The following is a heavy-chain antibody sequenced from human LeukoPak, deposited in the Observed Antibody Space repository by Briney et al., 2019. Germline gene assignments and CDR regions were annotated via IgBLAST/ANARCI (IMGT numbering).Heavy chain of an antibody. Sequence: SVKVSCKASGGTFSSYGISWVRQAPGQGLEWMGGIIPIFGTANYAQKFQGRVTITADESTSTAYMELSSLRSEDTAVYYCARCYDLWSGYYRWLDPWGQGTLVTVSS. CDR2: IIPIFGTA. V-gene: IGHV1-69*13. D-gene: IGHD3-3*01. J-gene: IGHJ5*02. CDR1: GGTFSSYG. CDR3: ARCYDLWSGYYRWLDP.